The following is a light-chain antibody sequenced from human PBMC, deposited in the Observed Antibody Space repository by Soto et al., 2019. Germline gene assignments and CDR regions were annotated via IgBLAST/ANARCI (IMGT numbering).Light chain of an antibody. CDR2: KSN. CDR1: SSNFASNS. Sequence: QPVLTQPPSASGTPGQRVTISCSGSSSNFASNSVYWYQQVPGTAPKLLIYKSNQRTSEFPDRFSGSKSGTAASLAISGLRLEVEDDYYGIAWNESFRCVLFGGGTKRSV. V-gene: IGLV1-47*01. J-gene: IGLJ2*01. CDR3: IAWNESFRCVL.